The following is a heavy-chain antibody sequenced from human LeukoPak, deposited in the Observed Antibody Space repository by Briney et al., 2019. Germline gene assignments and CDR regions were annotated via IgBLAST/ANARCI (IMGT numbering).Heavy chain of an antibody. CDR3: AREKPFYDSSGYYYPIAFDY. CDR2: INWNGGST. V-gene: IGHV3-20*04. Sequence: PGGSLRLSCAASGFTFYDYGMSWVRQAPGKGLEWVSGINWNGGSTAYADSVKGRFTIARDNAKNSLYLQMNSLRAEDTALYYCAREKPFYDSSGYYYPIAFDYWGQGTLVTVSS. J-gene: IGHJ4*02. D-gene: IGHD3-22*01. CDR1: GFTFYDYG.